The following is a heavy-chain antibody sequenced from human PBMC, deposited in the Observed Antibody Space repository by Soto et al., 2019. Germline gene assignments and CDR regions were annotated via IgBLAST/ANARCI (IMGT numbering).Heavy chain of an antibody. J-gene: IGHJ4*02. CDR3: VQTGGLCSGGICFNY. D-gene: IGHD2-15*01. V-gene: IGHV2-5*02. CDR1: GFSLSTSGVA. CDR2: LYWDDDK. Sequence: QITLKESGPTLVKPTQTLTLTCTISGFSLSTSGVAVGWIRQPQGKALEWLALLYWDDDKRYSPSLKSRLTMTKDTSKSQVVITMTNMSPVDTATYYCVQTGGLCSGGICFNYWGQRTLVTVSS.